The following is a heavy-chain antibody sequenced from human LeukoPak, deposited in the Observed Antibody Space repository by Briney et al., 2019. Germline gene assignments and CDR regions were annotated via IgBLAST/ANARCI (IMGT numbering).Heavy chain of an antibody. J-gene: IGHJ4*02. Sequence: AGRSLRLSCAASGFTFSTYGMHWVRQAPGKGLEWVAVISYDGSNKYYADSVKGRFTISRDNSKNTLYLQMNSLRAEDTAVYYCARGPMGFDYWGLGTLVTVSS. CDR2: ISYDGSNK. CDR1: GFTFSTYG. V-gene: IGHV3-30*03. D-gene: IGHD1-26*01. CDR3: ARGPMGFDY.